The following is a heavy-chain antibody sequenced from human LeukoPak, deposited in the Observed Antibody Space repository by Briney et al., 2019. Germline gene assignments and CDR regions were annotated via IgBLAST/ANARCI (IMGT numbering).Heavy chain of an antibody. Sequence: GGSLRLSCAASGFTFSSYGMHWVRQAPGKGLEWVAVISYDGSNKYYADSVKGRFTISRDNSKNTLYLQMNSLRAEDTAVYYCVRDLDSLAFFWGQGTLVTVSS. D-gene: IGHD1-1*01. V-gene: IGHV3-30*03. CDR2: ISYDGSNK. CDR1: GFTFSSYG. J-gene: IGHJ4*02. CDR3: VRDLDSLAFF.